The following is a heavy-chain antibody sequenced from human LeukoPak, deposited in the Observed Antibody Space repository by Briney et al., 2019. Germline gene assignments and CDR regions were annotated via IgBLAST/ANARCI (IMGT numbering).Heavy chain of an antibody. Sequence: SEALSLTCTVSGGPISGYYWSWIRQPPGKGLEWIGNIYDSGSSNYNPSLKSRVTISLDTSKNQFSLRLTSVTAADTAVYYCARAPNFDILTGYYFDYWGQGTLVTVSS. CDR3: ARAPNFDILTGYYFDY. CDR1: GGPISGYY. J-gene: IGHJ4*02. D-gene: IGHD3-9*01. V-gene: IGHV4-59*01. CDR2: IYDSGSS.